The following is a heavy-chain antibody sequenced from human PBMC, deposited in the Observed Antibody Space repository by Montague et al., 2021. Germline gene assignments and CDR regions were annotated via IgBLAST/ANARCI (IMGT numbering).Heavy chain of an antibody. CDR2: IYYRGST. D-gene: IGHD3-22*01. V-gene: IGHV4-31*03. CDR1: GGSISSGGYY. Sequence: TLSLTCTVSGGSISSGGYYWSWIRQHPGKGLEWIGYIYYRGSTYYNPSLKSRVSIPVDTSKNQFSLKLSSVTAADTAVYYCARVTDSSGYYWGAFDIWGQGTMVTVSS. J-gene: IGHJ3*02. CDR3: ARVTDSSGYYWGAFDI.